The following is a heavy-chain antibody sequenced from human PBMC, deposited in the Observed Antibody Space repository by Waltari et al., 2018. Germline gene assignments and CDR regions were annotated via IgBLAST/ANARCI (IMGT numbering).Heavy chain of an antibody. CDR3: ARGIVATDWVYYYGMDV. V-gene: IGHV1-69*11. CDR1: GGTFSSYA. J-gene: IGHJ6*02. CDR2: IIPIVVTA. Sequence: QVQLVQSGAEVTKPRSSVKVSLKASGGTFSSYAISWARQAPGPGLEWMGRIIPIVVTANYAQKFQGRVTITADESTSTAYMELSSLRSEDTAVYYCARGIVATDWVYYYGMDVWGQGTTVTVSS. D-gene: IGHD5-12*01.